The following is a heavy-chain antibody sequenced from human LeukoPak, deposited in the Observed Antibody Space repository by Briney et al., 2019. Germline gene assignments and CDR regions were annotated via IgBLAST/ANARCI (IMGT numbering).Heavy chain of an antibody. CDR3: ARGSATGLAY. D-gene: IGHD1-1*01. J-gene: IGHJ4*02. V-gene: IGHV4-39*01. Sequence: PSETLSLTCSVSGGTISSTSYYWAWIRQPPGKGLEWIGSVYYSGSTYYNPSLKSRVIISVDTSKNQFSLKLNSVTAADTAVYYCARGSATGLAYWGQGTLVTVSS. CDR2: VYYSGST. CDR1: GGTISSTSYY.